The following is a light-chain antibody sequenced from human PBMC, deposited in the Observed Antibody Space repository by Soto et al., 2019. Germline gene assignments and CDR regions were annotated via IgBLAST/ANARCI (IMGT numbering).Light chain of an antibody. V-gene: IGKV1-5*01. CDR1: QTISSW. CDR3: QQYSSRST. Sequence: DIQMTQSPSTLSGSVGDRVTITCRASQTISSWLAWYQQKPGKAPNRLIYAASTLQSGVPSRFSGSGSGTEFTLTISSLQPEDVATYYCQQYSSRSTFGQGTKVDIK. CDR2: AAS. J-gene: IGKJ1*01.